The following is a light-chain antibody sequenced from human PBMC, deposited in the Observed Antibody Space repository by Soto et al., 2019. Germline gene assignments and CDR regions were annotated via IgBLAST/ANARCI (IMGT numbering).Light chain of an antibody. V-gene: IGKV3-20*01. CDR2: GAS. CDR1: QSVSSTY. Sequence: EIVLTQSPGTLSLSPGEKATLSCRASQSVSSTYLAWYQQKPGQAPRLLIYGASSRAAGIPDRFSGSGSGTDFTLTISRLEPEDSAVYYCQEYVSSRTFGQGTKVEIK. CDR3: QEYVSSRT. J-gene: IGKJ1*01.